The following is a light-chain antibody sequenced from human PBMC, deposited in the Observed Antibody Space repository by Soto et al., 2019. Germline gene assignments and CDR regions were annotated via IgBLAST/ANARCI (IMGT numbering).Light chain of an antibody. J-gene: IGKJ4*02. V-gene: IGKV1-5*03. CDR1: QCSNSW. CDR2: EAS. CDR3: LQHNHYPLT. Sequence: DIPMPQSPATLSASVGDRVTLTCRASQCSNSWLAWYQQKPGQGPKLLIHEASILEVGVPSRFSGSASGTEFTLSISSLQPDDFATYYCLQHNHYPLTFGGGTKVEIK.